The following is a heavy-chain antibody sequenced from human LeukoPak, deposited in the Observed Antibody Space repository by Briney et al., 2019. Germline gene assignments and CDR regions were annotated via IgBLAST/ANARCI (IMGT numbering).Heavy chain of an antibody. CDR1: GFTFSSYW. D-gene: IGHD2-2*01. CDR3: ARGGYCSSRTCSNYNGVDV. V-gene: IGHV3-7*02. CDR2: IKQDGSEE. Sequence: PGGSLRLPCAASGFTFSSYWMSWVRQAPGKGLEWVANIKQDGSEEYYVDSVKGRFTISRDNSKNTLYLQMNSLRAEDTAVYYCARGGYCSSRTCSNYNGVDVWGQGTTVTVSS. J-gene: IGHJ6*02.